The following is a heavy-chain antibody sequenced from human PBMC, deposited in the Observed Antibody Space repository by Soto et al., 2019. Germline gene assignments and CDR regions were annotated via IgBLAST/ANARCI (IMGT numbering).Heavy chain of an antibody. V-gene: IGHV3-49*04. Sequence: EVQLVESGRGLVQPGRSLRLSCTASGFTFADYTMNWVRQAPGKGLEWVGFIRSTPYGGTTGYAASVKGRFTISRDDSRSIAYLQMNSLRTADTAVYYCTRDRTTVNPPFDYWGQGTLVTVSS. J-gene: IGHJ4*02. CDR3: TRDRTTVNPPFDY. CDR1: GFTFADYT. CDR2: IRSTPYGGTT. D-gene: IGHD4-4*01.